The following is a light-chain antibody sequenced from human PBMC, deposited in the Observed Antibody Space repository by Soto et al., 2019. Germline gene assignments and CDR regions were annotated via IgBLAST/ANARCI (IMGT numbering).Light chain of an antibody. V-gene: IGKV3-11*01. CDR2: GAS. J-gene: IGKJ5*01. Sequence: EIVMTHSPAPLSVPPVYSRNLXSRASQSVSSNLAWYQQKPGQAPRLLIYGASTRATGIPARFSGSGSGTDFTLTISSLEPEDFAVYYCQQRSNWPPPPITFGQGTRLEIK. CDR1: QSVSSN. CDR3: QQRSNWPPPPIT.